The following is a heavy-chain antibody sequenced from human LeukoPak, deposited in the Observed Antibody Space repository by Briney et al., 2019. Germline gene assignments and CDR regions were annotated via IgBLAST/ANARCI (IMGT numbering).Heavy chain of an antibody. CDR2: INHSGST. CDR3: ARGGSSWYDAGWFDP. D-gene: IGHD6-13*01. CDR1: GFTFSSYG. Sequence: PGGSLRLSCAASGFTFSSYGMHWVRQPPGKGLEWIGEINHSGSTNYNPSLKSRVTISVDTSKNQFSLKLSSVTAADTAVYYCARGGSSWYDAGWFDPWGQGTLVTVSS. J-gene: IGHJ5*02. V-gene: IGHV4-34*01.